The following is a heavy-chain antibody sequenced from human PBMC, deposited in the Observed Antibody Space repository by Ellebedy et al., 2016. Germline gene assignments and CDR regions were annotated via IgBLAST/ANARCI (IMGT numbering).Heavy chain of an antibody. D-gene: IGHD4-17*01. J-gene: IGHJ6*02. CDR2: IYYSGST. Sequence: SETLSLTXTVSGGSISSSSYYWGWIRQPPGKGLEWIGSIYYSGSTYYNPSLKSRVTISVDTSKNQFSLKLSSVTAADTAVYYCARGNYGDYESRGYYYGVDVWGQGTTVTVSS. V-gene: IGHV4-39*07. CDR3: ARGNYGDYESRGYYYGVDV. CDR1: GGSISSSSYY.